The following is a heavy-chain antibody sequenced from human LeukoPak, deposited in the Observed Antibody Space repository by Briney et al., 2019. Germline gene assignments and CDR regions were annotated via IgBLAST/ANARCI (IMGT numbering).Heavy chain of an antibody. D-gene: IGHD4-17*01. CDR1: GGSISPYY. CDR2: ISYSGST. V-gene: IGHV4-59*01. CDR3: ARAGSYRLTTTL. J-gene: IGHJ4*02. Sequence: SGTLSLTCTVSGGSISPYYWSWIRQPPGKGLEWIGYISYSGSTSFNPSLKSRVTISVDTSTNQFSLALSSVTAADTAVYYCARAGSYRLTTTLWGQGTLVTVSS.